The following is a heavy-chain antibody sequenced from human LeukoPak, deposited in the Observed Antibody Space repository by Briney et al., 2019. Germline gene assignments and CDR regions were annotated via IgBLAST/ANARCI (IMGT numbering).Heavy chain of an antibody. V-gene: IGHV4-30-4*01. CDR3: ARDRGFLEWLYLDY. J-gene: IGHJ4*02. D-gene: IGHD3-3*01. Sequence: SETLSLTCTVSGGSISSGDYYWSWIRQPPGKGLEWIGCIYYSGSTYYNPSLKSRVTISVDTSKNQFSLKLSSVTAADTAVYYCARDRGFLEWLYLDYWGQGTLVTVSS. CDR1: GGSISSGDYY. CDR2: IYYSGST.